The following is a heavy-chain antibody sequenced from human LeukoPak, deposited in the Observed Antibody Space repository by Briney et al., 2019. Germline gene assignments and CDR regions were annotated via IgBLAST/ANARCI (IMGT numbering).Heavy chain of an antibody. CDR1: RYTFTNHY. D-gene: IGHD7-27*01. V-gene: IGHV1-2*02. J-gene: IGHJ4*02. Sequence: ASVAVSCLTSRYTFTNHYFHWQRQPPGHGLEWMGWIHPKSGDTNYAERFQGRVSLTRATSISTAYMELSSLRSDDTAVYYCARDHNWGPDYWGQGTLVSVSS. CDR2: IHPKSGDT. CDR3: ARDHNWGPDY.